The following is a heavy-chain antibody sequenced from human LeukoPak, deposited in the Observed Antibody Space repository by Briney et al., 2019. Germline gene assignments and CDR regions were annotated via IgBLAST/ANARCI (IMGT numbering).Heavy chain of an antibody. CDR3: AREGALTVTKDAFDI. CDR1: GFTFSSYG. Sequence: PGGSLRLSCAASGFTFSSYGMSWVRQAPGKGLEWVSYISSSGSTIYYADSVKGRFTISRDNAKNSLYLQMNSLRAEDTAVYYCAREGALTVTKDAFDIWGQGTMVIVSS. CDR2: ISSSGSTI. V-gene: IGHV3-48*04. J-gene: IGHJ3*02. D-gene: IGHD4-17*01.